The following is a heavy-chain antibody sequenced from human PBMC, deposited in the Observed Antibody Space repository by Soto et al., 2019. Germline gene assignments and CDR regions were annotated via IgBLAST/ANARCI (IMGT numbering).Heavy chain of an antibody. J-gene: IGHJ4*02. CDR2: ISAYNGNT. CDR1: GYTFTSYG. CDR3: ARDSVVMVATSLMDY. V-gene: IGHV1-18*01. D-gene: IGHD5-12*01. Sequence: ASVKVSCKASGYTFTSYGISWVRQAPGQGLEWMGWISAYNGNTNYAQKLQGRVTMTTDTSTSTAYMELRSLRSDDTAVYYCARDSVVMVATSLMDYWGQGTLVTVSS.